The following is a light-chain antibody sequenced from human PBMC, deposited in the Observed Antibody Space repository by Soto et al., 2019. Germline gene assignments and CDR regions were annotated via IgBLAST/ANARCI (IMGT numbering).Light chain of an antibody. CDR1: QTIDNY. CDR3: QQTYTIPFA. J-gene: IGKJ2*01. CDR2: GAS. Sequence: DMQMTQSPSFLSASVGDRVTITCRPSQTIDNYLNWYQHKPGKAPKLLIYGASTLQSGVSSRFTGSASGTDFTLTIDNLQAEDFATYYCQQTYTIPFAFGQGTKLEI. V-gene: IGKV1-39*01.